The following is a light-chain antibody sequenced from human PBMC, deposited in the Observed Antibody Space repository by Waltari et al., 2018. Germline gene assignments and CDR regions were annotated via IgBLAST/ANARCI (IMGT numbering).Light chain of an antibody. J-gene: IGKJ3*01. CDR2: DAS. V-gene: IGKV3-11*01. CDR3: QQRSNWLLT. Sequence: EIVLTQSPATLSLSPGERATLSCRASQSVSSYLAWYQQKPGQAPRLLIYDASNRATGIPARFSGSGSGTYFTLTIVSLEPVDFSVYYCQQRSNWLLTFGPGTKVDIK. CDR1: QSVSSY.